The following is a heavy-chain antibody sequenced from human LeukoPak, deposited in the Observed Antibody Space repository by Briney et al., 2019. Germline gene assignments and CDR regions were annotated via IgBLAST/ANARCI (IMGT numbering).Heavy chain of an antibody. Sequence: PSETLSLTCAVSNYSISSGYYWGWIRQPPGKGLEWIGSIYHRGNTYYNPSLKSRVTISVDTSKNQFSLKLSSVPAADTAVYYCARIRMITFGGVIVRTYYFDYWGQGTLVIVSS. CDR1: NYSISSGYY. J-gene: IGHJ4*02. D-gene: IGHD3-16*02. CDR3: ARIRMITFGGVIVRTYYFDY. V-gene: IGHV4-38-2*01. CDR2: IYHRGNT.